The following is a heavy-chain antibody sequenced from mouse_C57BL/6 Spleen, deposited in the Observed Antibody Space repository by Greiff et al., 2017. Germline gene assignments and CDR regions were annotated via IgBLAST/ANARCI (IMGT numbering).Heavy chain of an antibody. CDR3: ARSTVEAPYYAMDY. Sequence: VQLKESGAELVRPGSSVKLSCKASGYTFTSYWMHWVKQRPIQGLEWIGNIDPSDSETHYNQKFKDKATLTVDKSSSTAYMQLSSLTYEDSAVYYCARSTVEAPYYAMDYWGQGTSVTVSS. J-gene: IGHJ4*01. V-gene: IGHV1-52*01. CDR1: GYTFTSYW. CDR2: IDPSDSET. D-gene: IGHD1-1*01.